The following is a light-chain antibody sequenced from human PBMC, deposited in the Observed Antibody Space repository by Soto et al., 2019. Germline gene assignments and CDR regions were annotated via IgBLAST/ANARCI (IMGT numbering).Light chain of an antibody. V-gene: IGKV1-39*01. Sequence: DIQMTQSPSSLSASVGDRVTITCRASQSISNYLNWYQQKPGKAPKLLIYAASSMQSGVPSRFSCSRSETDFAHTISSLQPDDSATYYWQPSFSPLWTFGQGTKVEV. CDR3: QPSFSPLWT. CDR1: QSISNY. CDR2: AAS. J-gene: IGKJ1*01.